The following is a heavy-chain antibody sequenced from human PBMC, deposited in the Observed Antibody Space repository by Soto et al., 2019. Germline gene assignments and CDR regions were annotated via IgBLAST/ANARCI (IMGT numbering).Heavy chain of an antibody. CDR1: GVNYY. Sequence: PSETLSLTCNVSGVNYYWNWIRQPPEERREWIWYIHSSGATHYTPPPTSRVTLSLDTSKSQSPLRLNSVTAADTAVHYCARGDLLLSYFAMHVWGQGTTVTVSS. V-gene: IGHV4-59*01. J-gene: IGHJ6*02. D-gene: IGHD3-16*01. CDR2: IHSSGAT. CDR3: ARGDLLLSYFAMHV.